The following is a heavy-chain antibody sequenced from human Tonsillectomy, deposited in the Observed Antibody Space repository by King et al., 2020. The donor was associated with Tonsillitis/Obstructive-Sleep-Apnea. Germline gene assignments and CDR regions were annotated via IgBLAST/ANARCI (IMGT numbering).Heavy chain of an antibody. V-gene: IGHV3-21*01. CDR2: ISSSSSYI. J-gene: IGHJ4*02. Sequence: QLVQSGGGLVKPGGSLRLSCAASGFTFSSYSMNWVRQAPGKGLEWVSSISSSSSYIYYADSVKGRFTISRDNAKNSLYLQMNSLRAEDTAVYYCARGPRGGDYSWGSYRYPAGDYYFDYWGQGTLVTVSS. CDR1: GFTFSSYS. D-gene: IGHD3-16*02. CDR3: ARGPRGGDYSWGSYRYPAGDYYFDY.